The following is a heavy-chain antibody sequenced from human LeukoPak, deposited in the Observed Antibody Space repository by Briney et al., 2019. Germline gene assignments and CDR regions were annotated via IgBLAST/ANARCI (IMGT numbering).Heavy chain of an antibody. CDR2: IYYSGST. CDR3: ASFSSSYAGDAFDI. CDR1: GGSISSYY. V-gene: IGHV4-59*01. J-gene: IGHJ3*02. Sequence: PSETLSLTCTVSGGSISSYYWSWIRQPPGKGLEWIGYIYYSGSTNYNPSLKSRATISVDTSKNQFSLKLSSVTAADTAVYYCASFSSSYAGDAFDIWGQGTMVTVSS. D-gene: IGHD6-13*01.